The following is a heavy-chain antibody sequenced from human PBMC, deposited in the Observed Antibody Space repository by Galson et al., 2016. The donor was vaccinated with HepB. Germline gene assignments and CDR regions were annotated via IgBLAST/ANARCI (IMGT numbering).Heavy chain of an antibody. D-gene: IGHD6-19*01. J-gene: IGHJ4*02. CDR1: GFTFSIYA. Sequence: SLRLSCAASGFTFSIYAMTWVRQAPGKGLEWVSTIGGGVGTTYYADSVKGRFTISRDNSKSTLYLQMGSLRAEDTAVYYCAKQWLGDLDYWGQGTLVTVSS. CDR3: AKQWLGDLDY. CDR2: IGGGVGTT. V-gene: IGHV3-23*01.